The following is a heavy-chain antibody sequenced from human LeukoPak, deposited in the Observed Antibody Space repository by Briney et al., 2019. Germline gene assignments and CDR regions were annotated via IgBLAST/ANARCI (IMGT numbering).Heavy chain of an antibody. J-gene: IGHJ4*02. CDR3: ARERGYSYGLDY. CDR1: GFTFSSYA. CDR2: ISYDGSNK. D-gene: IGHD5-18*01. V-gene: IGHV3-30-3*01. Sequence: GGSLRLSCAASGFTFSSYAMHWVRQAPGKGLEWVAVISYDGSNKYYADSVKGRFTISRDNSKNTLYPQMNSLRAEDTAVYYCARERGYSYGLDYWGQGTLVTVSS.